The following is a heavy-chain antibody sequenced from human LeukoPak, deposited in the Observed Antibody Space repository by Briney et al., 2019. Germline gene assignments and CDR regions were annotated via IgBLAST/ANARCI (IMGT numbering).Heavy chain of an antibody. CDR1: GFTFGSYG. Sequence: GGSLRLSCAASGFTFGSYGMHWVRHAPGRGLEWVALIRYDGSNKYYADSVKGRFTISRDNSKNTLYLQMNSLRAEDTAMYYCTRNLGYCTGGGCYADYWGQGTLVTVSS. CDR3: TRNLGYCTGGGCYADY. V-gene: IGHV3-30*02. CDR2: IRYDGSNK. D-gene: IGHD2-15*01. J-gene: IGHJ4*02.